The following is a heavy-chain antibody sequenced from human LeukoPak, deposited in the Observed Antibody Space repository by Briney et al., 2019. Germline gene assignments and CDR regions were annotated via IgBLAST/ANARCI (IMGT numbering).Heavy chain of an antibody. J-gene: IGHJ5*02. D-gene: IGHD3-10*01. CDR1: GGSISGYY. CDR3: ARVPTMVRGAWLDP. Sequence: KPSETLSLTCTVSGGSISGYYWSWIRQSAGKGLEWIGHIYSTGTNNYNPSLRSRVTLSVDTSKNQFSLKLSSLTAADTAVYYCARVPTMVRGAWLDPWGHGTLVTISS. V-gene: IGHV4-4*07. CDR2: IYSTGTN.